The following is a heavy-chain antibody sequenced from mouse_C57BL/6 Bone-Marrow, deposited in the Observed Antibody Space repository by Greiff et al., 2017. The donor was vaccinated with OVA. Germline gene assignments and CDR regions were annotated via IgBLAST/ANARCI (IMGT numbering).Heavy chain of an antibody. J-gene: IGHJ2*01. CDR2: IYPGNSDT. D-gene: IGHD2-3*01. Sequence: EVQLQQSGTVLARPGASVKMSCKTSGYTFTSYWMHWVKQRPGQGLEWIGAIYPGNSDTSYNQKFKGKATLTVDQSSSTAYMQLNSLTSEDSAVYYCARLGDGPYFDYWGQGTTLTVSS. CDR3: ARLGDGPYFDY. V-gene: IGHV1-5*01. CDR1: GYTFTSYW.